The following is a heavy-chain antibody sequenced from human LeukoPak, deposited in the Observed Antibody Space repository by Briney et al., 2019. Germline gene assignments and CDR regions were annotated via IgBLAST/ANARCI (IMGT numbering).Heavy chain of an antibody. CDR2: INQDGSEK. CDR3: ARVGGGDGSGWSTTDY. J-gene: IGHJ6*04. V-gene: IGHV3-7*04. D-gene: IGHD6-19*01. Sequence: GGSLRLSCVASGFTFSSYWMSWVRQAPGKGLEWVANINQDGSEKYDVDSAKGRFTISRDNAKNSLYLQMNSLRVEDTAMYYCARVGGGDGSGWSTTDYWGKGTTVTISS. CDR1: GFTFSSYW.